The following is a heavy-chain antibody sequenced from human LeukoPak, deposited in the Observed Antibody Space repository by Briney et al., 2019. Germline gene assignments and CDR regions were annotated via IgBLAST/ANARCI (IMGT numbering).Heavy chain of an antibody. Sequence: GRSLRLSCAASGFTFSSYGMHWVRQAPGKGLEWVAVISYDGSNKYYADSVKGRFTISRDNSKNTLYLQMNSLRAEDTAIYYCARDPNGDYVGAFDFWGQGTMVTVSS. CDR3: ARDPNGDYVGAFDF. J-gene: IGHJ3*01. D-gene: IGHD4-17*01. V-gene: IGHV3-30*03. CDR2: ISYDGSNK. CDR1: GFTFSSYG.